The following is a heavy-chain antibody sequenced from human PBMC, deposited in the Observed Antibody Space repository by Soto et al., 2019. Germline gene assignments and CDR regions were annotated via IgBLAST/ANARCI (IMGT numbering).Heavy chain of an antibody. CDR2: INHSGST. D-gene: IGHD2-8*01. CDR3: ARVPPLGCCTNGVCYGHYYYYYYGMDV. J-gene: IGHJ6*02. Sequence: SETLSLTCAVYGGSFSGYYWSWIRQPPGKGLEWIGEINHSGSTNYNPSLKSRVTISVDTSKNQFSLKLSSVTAADTAVYYCARVPPLGCCTNGVCYGHYYYYYYGMDVWGQGTTVTVSS. V-gene: IGHV4-34*01. CDR1: GGSFSGYY.